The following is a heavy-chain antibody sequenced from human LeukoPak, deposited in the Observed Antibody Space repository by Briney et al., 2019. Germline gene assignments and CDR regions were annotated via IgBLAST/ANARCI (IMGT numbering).Heavy chain of an antibody. J-gene: IGHJ5*02. V-gene: IGHV1-18*01. CDR3: ARDINGYYYDSHGYYPTDL. CDR2: TSVYNGNT. Sequence: ASVKVSCKASGYIFTSYGISWGRQAPGQGLEWMGWTSVYNGNTNYPQRLQGRVTMTTDTSTTTAYMELRSLRSDDTAVYYCARDINGYYYDSHGYYPTDLWGQGTLVTVSS. CDR1: GYIFTSYG. D-gene: IGHD3-22*01.